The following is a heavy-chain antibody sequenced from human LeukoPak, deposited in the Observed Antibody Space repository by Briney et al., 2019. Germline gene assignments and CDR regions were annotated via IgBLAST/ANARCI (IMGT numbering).Heavy chain of an antibody. CDR3: ARGPMKRWLQLVYFDY. D-gene: IGHD5-24*01. J-gene: IGHJ4*02. CDR2: ISGMGHDI. CDR1: GLSFSDSY. Sequence: GGSLRLSCVVSGLSFSDSYMTWIRQTPGMGLESLAYISGMGHDIYYADSVKGRFTISRDNAKNSLYLQMNSLRAEDTAVYYCARGPMKRWLQLVYFDYWGQGTLVTVSS. V-gene: IGHV3-11*04.